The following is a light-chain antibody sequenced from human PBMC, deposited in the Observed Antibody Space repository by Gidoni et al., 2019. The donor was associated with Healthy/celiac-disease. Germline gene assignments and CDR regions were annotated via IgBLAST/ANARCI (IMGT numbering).Light chain of an antibody. CDR1: QSVLYSSNNKNY. CDR2: WAS. J-gene: IGKJ1*01. CDR3: EQYYSTPRA. Sequence: DIVMTQSPDSLAVSLGARATINCKSSQSVLYSSNNKNYLAWYKQKPGQPPKLRIYWASTRESGVPDRFSGSGSGTDFTLTISSLHAEDVAVYYCEQYYSTPRAFDQGTKVEIK. V-gene: IGKV4-1*01.